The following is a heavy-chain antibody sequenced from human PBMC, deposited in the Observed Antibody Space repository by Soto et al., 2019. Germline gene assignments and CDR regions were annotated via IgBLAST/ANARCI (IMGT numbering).Heavy chain of an antibody. D-gene: IGHD6-13*01. V-gene: IGHV3-43D*03. CDR1: GFTFDDYA. J-gene: IGHJ6*02. CDR3: AKDMAAAGKPYYYYYCMDV. CDR2: ISWDGGST. Sequence: GGSLRLSCAASGFTFDDYAMHWVRQAPGKGLEWVSLISWDGGSTYYADSVKGRFTISRDNSKNSLYLQMNSLRAEDTALYYCAKDMAAAGKPYYYYYCMDVWGQGTTVTVSS.